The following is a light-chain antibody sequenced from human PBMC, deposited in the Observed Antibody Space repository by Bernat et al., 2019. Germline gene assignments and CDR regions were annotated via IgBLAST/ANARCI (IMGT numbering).Light chain of an antibody. Sequence: DIVMPQSPLSLPVTPGEPASISCRSSQSLLSSNGYNYLDWYLQKPGQSPQLLIYLGSNRASGVPDRFSGSGSGTDFTLKISRVEAEDAGIYYCMQALKGPPTFGQGTKLETK. J-gene: IGKJ2*01. CDR2: LGS. CDR1: QSLLSSNGYNY. V-gene: IGKV2-28*01. CDR3: MQALKGPPT.